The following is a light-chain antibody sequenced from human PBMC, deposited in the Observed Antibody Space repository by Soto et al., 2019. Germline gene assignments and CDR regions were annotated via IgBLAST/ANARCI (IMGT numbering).Light chain of an antibody. CDR1: QSVSSN. Sequence: VMTQSPATRSASTGERATLSCRASQSVSSNLAWYQQKPGQAPRLLIYGASTRATGIPARISGSGSGTDFTLTISRLEPEDFAVYYCQQYGSSGTFGQGTKADIK. V-gene: IGKV3-15*01. CDR3: QQYGSSGT. CDR2: GAS. J-gene: IGKJ1*01.